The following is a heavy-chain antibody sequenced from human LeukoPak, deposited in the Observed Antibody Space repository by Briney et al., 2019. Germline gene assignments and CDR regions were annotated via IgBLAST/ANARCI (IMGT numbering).Heavy chain of an antibody. V-gene: IGHV1-2*02. Sequence: ASVKVSCKASGYTFNAYYLYWVRQAPGQGREWMGWISPNSGDTKYAQKFQGRVTMTGDTSISTAYMELSRLRFDDTAVYYCAILRLSTGLWWFFDLWGRGTLVTVSS. D-gene: IGHD2-8*02. CDR2: ISPNSGDT. CDR1: GYTFNAYY. J-gene: IGHJ2*01. CDR3: AILRLSTGLWWFFDL.